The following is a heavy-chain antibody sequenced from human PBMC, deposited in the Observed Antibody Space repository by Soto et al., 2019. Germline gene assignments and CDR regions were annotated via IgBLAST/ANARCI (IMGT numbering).Heavy chain of an antibody. D-gene: IGHD1-26*01. CDR2: IIPIFGTA. Sequence: SVKVSCKASGGTFSSYAISWVRQAPGQGLEWMGGIIPIFGTANYAQKFQGRVTITADESTSTAYMELSSLRSEDTAVYYCASGRSPKTELIRWYWFDPWGQGTLVTVSS. CDR1: GGTFSSYA. J-gene: IGHJ5*02. V-gene: IGHV1-69*13. CDR3: ASGRSPKTELIRWYWFDP.